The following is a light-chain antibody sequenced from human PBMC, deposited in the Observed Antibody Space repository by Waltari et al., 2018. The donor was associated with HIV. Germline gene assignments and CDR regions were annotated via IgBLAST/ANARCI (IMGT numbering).Light chain of an antibody. CDR3: ATWDISLSAVV. J-gene: IGLJ2*01. Sequence: QAGLTQPPSVSKGMRQTATLTCTGNSNNVGHQGAAWLQQHQGHPPKLLSDRDNKRPSGISERFSASRSGNTASLTITGVQPEDEADYFCATWDISLSAVVFGGGTTLTVL. CDR2: RDN. V-gene: IGLV10-54*04. CDR1: SNNVGHQG.